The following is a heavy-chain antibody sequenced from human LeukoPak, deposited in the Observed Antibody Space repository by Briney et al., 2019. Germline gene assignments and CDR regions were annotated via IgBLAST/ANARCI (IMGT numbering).Heavy chain of an antibody. Sequence: SVKVSCKASGGTFSSYAISWVRQAPGQGLEWMGGIIPIFGTANYAQKFQGRVTITADKSTSTAYMELSSLRSEDTAVYYCARARSSYGYGDAFDIWGQGTMVTVSS. CDR1: GGTFSSYA. J-gene: IGHJ3*02. V-gene: IGHV1-69*06. CDR2: IIPIFGTA. CDR3: ARARSSYGYGDAFDI. D-gene: IGHD5-18*01.